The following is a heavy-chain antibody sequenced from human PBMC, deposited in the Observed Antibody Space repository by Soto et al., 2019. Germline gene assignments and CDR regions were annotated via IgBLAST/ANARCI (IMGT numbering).Heavy chain of an antibody. D-gene: IGHD6-19*01. CDR2: INAGNGNT. V-gene: IGHV1-3*01. J-gene: IGHJ4*02. CDR1: GYTFTSYA. Sequence: VASVKVSCKASGYTFTSYAMHWVRQAPGQRLEWMGWINAGNGNTKYSQKFQGRVTITRDTSASTAYMELSSLRSEDTAVYYCARERRTAQWLHTEIDYWGQGTLVTVSS. CDR3: ARERRTAQWLHTEIDY.